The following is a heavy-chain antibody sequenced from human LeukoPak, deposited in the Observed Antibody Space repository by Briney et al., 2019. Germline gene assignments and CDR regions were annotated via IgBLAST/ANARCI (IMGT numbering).Heavy chain of an antibody. V-gene: IGHV4-59*01. CDR3: ARGTYYCDSSGHYYDLVP. D-gene: IGHD3-22*01. J-gene: IGHJ5*02. CDR1: GGSISSYY. Sequence: SETLSLTCTVSGGSISSYYWSWIRQPPGKGLEWIGYIYYSGSTNYNPSLKSRVTISVDTSKNQFSLKLSSVTAADTAVYYCARGTYYCDSSGHYYDLVPWGQGTLVTVSS. CDR2: IYYSGST.